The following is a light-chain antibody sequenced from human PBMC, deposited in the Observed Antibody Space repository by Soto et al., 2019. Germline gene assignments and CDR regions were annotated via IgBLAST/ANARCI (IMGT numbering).Light chain of an antibody. V-gene: IGKV3-15*01. CDR3: QQYNNWPPRYT. J-gene: IGKJ2*01. CDR2: GAS. CDR1: QSISSN. Sequence: EIVMTQSPATLSVSPGERATLSCRASQSISSNLAWYQQKPGQAPRPLIYGASTRATGIPARFSGSGSGTEFTLSISSLQSEYFAVYYCQQYNNWPPRYTFGQGTKLEIK.